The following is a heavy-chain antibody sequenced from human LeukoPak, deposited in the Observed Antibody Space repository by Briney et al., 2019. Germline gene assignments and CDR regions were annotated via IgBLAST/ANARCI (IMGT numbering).Heavy chain of an antibody. D-gene: IGHD5-12*01. CDR1: GGSISSSSYY. CDR2: IYYSGST. V-gene: IGHV4-39*07. Sequence: PSETLSLTCTVSGGSISSSSYYWGWIRQPPGKGLEWIGSIYYSGSTYYNPSLKSRVTISVDTSKNQFSLKLSSVTAADTAVYYCARGGMEWLPWSFYFDYWGQGTLVTVSS. J-gene: IGHJ4*02. CDR3: ARGGMEWLPWSFYFDY.